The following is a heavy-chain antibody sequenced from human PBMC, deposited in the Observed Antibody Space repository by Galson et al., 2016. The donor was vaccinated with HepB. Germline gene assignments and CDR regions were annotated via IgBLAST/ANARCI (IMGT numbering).Heavy chain of an antibody. CDR3: ARDLGSSWRSGSFDF. CDR1: GFTLSGHA. Sequence: SLRLSCAVSGFTLSGHALHWVRQAPGKGLEWVAIIWYDGSNKYYEDSVKERFTISRDTSKNTLYLQMNSLRVEDTAVYYCARDLGSSWRSGSFDFWGQVSLVTVSS. V-gene: IGHV3-33*01. J-gene: IGHJ4*02. D-gene: IGHD6-13*01. CDR2: IWYDGSNK.